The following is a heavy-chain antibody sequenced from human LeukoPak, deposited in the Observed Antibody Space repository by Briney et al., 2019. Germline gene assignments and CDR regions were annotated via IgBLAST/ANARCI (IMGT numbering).Heavy chain of an antibody. D-gene: IGHD3-22*01. V-gene: IGHV4-61*05. Sequence: SETLSLTCTVSGGSISSNSYYWGWIRQPPGKGLEWIGYIYYSGSTNYNPSLKSRVTISVDTSKNQFSLKLSSVTAADTAVYYCARGWYYYDSSGYYVETNDAFDIWGQGTMVTVSS. CDR1: GGSISSNSYY. J-gene: IGHJ3*02. CDR3: ARGWYYYDSSGYYVETNDAFDI. CDR2: IYYSGST.